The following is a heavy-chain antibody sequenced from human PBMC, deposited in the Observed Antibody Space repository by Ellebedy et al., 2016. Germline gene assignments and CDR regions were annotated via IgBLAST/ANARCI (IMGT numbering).Heavy chain of an antibody. Sequence: GGSLRLSCAASGFTFSSYAMSWVRQAPGKGLEWVSAISGSGGSTFYADSVKGRFTISRDNSKNTLYLQMNSLRAEDTALYYCASRTRGDYPYFDYWGQGTLVTVSS. J-gene: IGHJ4*02. CDR1: GFTFSSYA. CDR3: ASRTRGDYPYFDY. CDR2: ISGSGGST. V-gene: IGHV3-23*01. D-gene: IGHD4-17*01.